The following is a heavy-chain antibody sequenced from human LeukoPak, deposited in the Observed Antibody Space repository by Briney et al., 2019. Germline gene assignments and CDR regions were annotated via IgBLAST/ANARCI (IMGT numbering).Heavy chain of an antibody. D-gene: IGHD6-19*01. CDR2: ISYDGSNK. J-gene: IGHJ4*02. CDR3: AKDGARAGAGLVFFNY. Sequence: PGRSLRLSCAASGFTFSSYGMHWVRQAPGKGLEWVAVISYDGSNKYYADSVEGRFTISRDNSKNTLYLQMNSLRAEDTAVYYCAKDGARAGAGLVFFNYGGQGTLVTVS. CDR1: GFTFSSYG. V-gene: IGHV3-30*18.